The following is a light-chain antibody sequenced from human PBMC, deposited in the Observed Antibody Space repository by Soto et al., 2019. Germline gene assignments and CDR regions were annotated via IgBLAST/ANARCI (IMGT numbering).Light chain of an antibody. CDR2: DAS. CDR3: QQYNNWS. V-gene: IGKV3-15*01. Sequence: EMVMTQSPATLSVSPGERATLSCRASQSVSDNLAWYQQKPGQAPRLLIYDASTRATGIPARFSGSGSGTEFTLTVRGLKPEDLALYYCQQYNNWSFGQGTRLEI. J-gene: IGKJ5*01. CDR1: QSVSDN.